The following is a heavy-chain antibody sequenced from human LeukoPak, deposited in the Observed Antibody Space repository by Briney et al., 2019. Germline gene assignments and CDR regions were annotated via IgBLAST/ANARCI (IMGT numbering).Heavy chain of an antibody. CDR3: ARDFSSSSTVYYYYYMDV. J-gene: IGHJ6*03. D-gene: IGHD6-6*01. CDR2: VFYSGTT. V-gene: IGHV4-59*11. Sequence: PSETLSLTCTVSGGSISSHYWNWIRQLPGKGLELIGYVFYSGTTNYNPSLKSRVSMSVDTSRNQFSLKLSSVTAADTAIYYCARDFSSSSTVYYYYYMDVWGKGTTVTVSS. CDR1: GGSISSHY.